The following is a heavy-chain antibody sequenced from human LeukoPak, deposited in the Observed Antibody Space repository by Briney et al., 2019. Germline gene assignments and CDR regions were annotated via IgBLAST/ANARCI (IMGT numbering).Heavy chain of an antibody. J-gene: IGHJ4*02. CDR1: GFTFSSYS. CDR2: ISSSSSYI. D-gene: IGHD3-10*01. V-gene: IGHV3-21*01. CDR3: ARGGRLLWFGESIDY. Sequence: GGSLRLSCAASGFTFSSYSMNWVRQAPGKGLEWVSSISSSSSYIYYADSVKGRFTISRDNAKNSLYLQMNSLRAEDTAVYYRARGGRLLWFGESIDYWGQGTLVTVSS.